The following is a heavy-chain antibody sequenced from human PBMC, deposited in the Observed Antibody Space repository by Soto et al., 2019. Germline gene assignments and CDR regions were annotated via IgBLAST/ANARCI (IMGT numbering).Heavy chain of an antibody. J-gene: IGHJ4*02. V-gene: IGHV3-11*01. CDR3: ARDYDILTGYAPFDY. CDR2: ISSGGTTI. Sequence: QVHLVESGGGLVKPGGSLRLSCAVSGFTFSDYYMSWIRQAPGKGLEWVAYISSGGTTIYYGDSGKGRFAISRDNAKNSLYLKMNSLRADDTAVYYCARDYDILTGYAPFDYWRQGTRVTVSS. D-gene: IGHD3-9*01. CDR1: GFTFSDYY.